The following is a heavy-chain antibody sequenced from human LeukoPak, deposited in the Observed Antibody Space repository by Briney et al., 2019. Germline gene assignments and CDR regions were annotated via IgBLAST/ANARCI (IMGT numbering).Heavy chain of an antibody. CDR1: GYTFTSYY. CDR2: INPSGGST. J-gene: IGHJ5*02. CDR3: ARDLGYCSGGSCYEQEWFDP. Sequence: ASVKVSCKASGYTFTSYYMHWVRRAPGQGLEWMGIINPSGGSTSYAQKFQGRVTMTRDMSTSTDYMELSSLRSEDTAVYYCARDLGYCSGGSCYEQEWFDPWGQGTLVTVSS. D-gene: IGHD2-15*01. V-gene: IGHV1-46*01.